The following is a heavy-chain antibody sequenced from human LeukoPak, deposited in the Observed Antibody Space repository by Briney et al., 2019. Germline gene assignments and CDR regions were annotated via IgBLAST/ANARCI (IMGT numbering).Heavy chain of an antibody. V-gene: IGHV4-39*07. D-gene: IGHD6-13*01. CDR2: IYYSGST. Sequence: TSETLSLTCTVSGGSISSYYWGWIRQPPGKGLEWIGSIYYSGSTYYNPSLKSRVTISVDTAKNQFSLKLSSVTAADTAVYYCARVAAAVQWFDPWGQGTLVTVSS. CDR3: ARVAAAVQWFDP. CDR1: GGSISSYY. J-gene: IGHJ5*02.